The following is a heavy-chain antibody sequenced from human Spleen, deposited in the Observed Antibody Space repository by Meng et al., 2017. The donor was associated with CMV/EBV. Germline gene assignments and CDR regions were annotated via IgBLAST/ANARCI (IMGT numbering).Heavy chain of an antibody. CDR3: AREYEFFED. Sequence: GSLRLSCTVSGDSVSSTSYFWDWIRQSPGKGLEWMGSIHHSGSTYYNPSLKSRITISVDTSKNQVSLKLSSVTAADTAVYYCAREYEFFEDGGQGILVTVSS. D-gene: IGHD3-3*01. J-gene: IGHJ4*02. V-gene: IGHV4-39*02. CDR2: IHHSGST. CDR1: GDSVSSTSYF.